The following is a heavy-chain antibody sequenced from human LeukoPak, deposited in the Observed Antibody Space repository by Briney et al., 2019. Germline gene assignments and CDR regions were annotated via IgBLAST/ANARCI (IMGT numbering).Heavy chain of an antibody. V-gene: IGHV4-61*01. D-gene: IGHD2-8*01. Sequence: ETLSLTCTVSGGSVSSGTYYWSWIRQPPGKGLEWIGYIYYSGSTNYSPSLKSRVTISVDTSKNQCSLKLSSVTTADTAVYYCTRSTNLEAFDIWGQGTMVTVSS. CDR1: GGSVSSGTYY. CDR3: TRSTNLEAFDI. CDR2: IYYSGST. J-gene: IGHJ3*02.